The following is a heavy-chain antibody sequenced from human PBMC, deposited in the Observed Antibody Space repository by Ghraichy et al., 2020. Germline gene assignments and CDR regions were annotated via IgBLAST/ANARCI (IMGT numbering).Heavy chain of an antibody. CDR3: ARDHVVSSKSAGGMDV. J-gene: IGHJ6*02. D-gene: IGHD2-2*01. V-gene: IGHV3-7*01. CDR2: INQDGSET. Sequence: GSLRLSCAASRFIFSNYWMTWVRQAPGRGLEWVANINQDGSETHYVDAVKGRFTISRDNEKNSLYLQMNSLRGEDTAVYYCARDHVVSSKSAGGMDVWGQGTTVTVSS. CDR1: RFIFSNYW.